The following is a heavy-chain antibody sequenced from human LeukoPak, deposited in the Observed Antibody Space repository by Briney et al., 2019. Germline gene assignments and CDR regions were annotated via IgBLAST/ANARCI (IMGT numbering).Heavy chain of an antibody. CDR3: ARDEKVVVAATQLGTYYYYYYYMDV. Sequence: SETLSLTCTVSGGSISSGSYYWSWIRQPAGKGLEWIGRFYTSGSTNYNPSLKSRVTISVDTSKNQFSLKLSSVTAADTAVYYCARDEKVVVAATQLGTYYYYYYYMDVWGKGTTVTISS. D-gene: IGHD2-15*01. J-gene: IGHJ6*03. CDR1: GGSISSGSYY. CDR2: FYTSGST. V-gene: IGHV4-61*02.